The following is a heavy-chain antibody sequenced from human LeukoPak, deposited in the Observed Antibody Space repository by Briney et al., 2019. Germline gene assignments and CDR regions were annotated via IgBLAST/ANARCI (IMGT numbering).Heavy chain of an antibody. CDR3: ARVRYYDFWSGYYRQDWFDP. Sequence: RPPPXXGLEWIGSIYHSGSTYYNPSLKSRVTISVDTSKNQFSLKLSSVTAADTAVYYCARVRYYDFWSGYYRQDWFDPWGQGTXV. J-gene: IGHJ5*02. D-gene: IGHD3-3*01. CDR2: IYHSGST. V-gene: IGHV4-38-2*02.